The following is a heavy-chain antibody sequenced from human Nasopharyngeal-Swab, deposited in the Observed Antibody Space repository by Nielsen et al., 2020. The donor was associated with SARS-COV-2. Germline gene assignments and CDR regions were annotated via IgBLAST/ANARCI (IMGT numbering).Heavy chain of an antibody. V-gene: IGHV1-69*04. D-gene: IGHD5-24*01. CDR1: GGTFGSYV. CDR2: IIPILGIP. CDR3: ASPVEMSTT. J-gene: IGHJ5*02. Sequence: SVKVSCKASGGTFGSYVVSWMRQAPGQGLEWMGRIIPILGIPNYAQKFQGRLTITADTSTTTAYMELSSLRSEDTAVYYCASPVEMSTTWGQGTLVTVSS.